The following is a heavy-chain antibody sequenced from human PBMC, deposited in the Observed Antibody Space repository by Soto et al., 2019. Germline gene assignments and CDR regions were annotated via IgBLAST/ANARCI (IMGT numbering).Heavy chain of an antibody. CDR3: AGAPGDCSSTSCYNWFDP. J-gene: IGHJ5*02. D-gene: IGHD2-2*01. V-gene: IGHV1-18*01. CDR2: ISAYNGNT. Sequence: ASVKVSCKASGYTFTSYGISWVRQAPGQGLEWMGWISAYNGNTNYAQKLQGRVTVTTDTSTSTAYMELRSLRSDDTAAYYCAGAPGDCSSTSCYNWFDPWGQGTLVTVSS. CDR1: GYTFTSYG.